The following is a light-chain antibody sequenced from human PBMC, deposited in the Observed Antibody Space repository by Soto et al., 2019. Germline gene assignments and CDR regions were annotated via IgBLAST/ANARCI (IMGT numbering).Light chain of an antibody. CDR1: QSFSST. CDR2: GAS. CDR3: QQYNNWPRT. Sequence: EIVMTQSPATLSVSPGERATLSCRASQSFSSTLAWYQQKPDQAPRLLIYGASTRATGIPARFSGSGSGTEFTLTISRLQSEDFAVYYCQQYNNWPRTFGQGSKVDIK. J-gene: IGKJ1*01. V-gene: IGKV3-15*01.